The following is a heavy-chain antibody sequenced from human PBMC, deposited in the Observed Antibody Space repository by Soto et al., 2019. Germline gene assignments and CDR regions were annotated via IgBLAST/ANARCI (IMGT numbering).Heavy chain of an antibody. D-gene: IGHD3-3*01. CDR3: AKALYDFWSGYSYGLDV. CDR1: GFTFRTYA. V-gene: IGHV3-23*01. J-gene: IGHJ6*02. CDR2: ISGRGDST. Sequence: GGSLRLSCAASGFTFRTYAMSWVRQAPGKGLEWVSAISGRGDSTYYADSVKGRCTISRDNSKNTMYLQMHSLGADDTAVYYCAKALYDFWSGYSYGLDVWGQGTTVTVS.